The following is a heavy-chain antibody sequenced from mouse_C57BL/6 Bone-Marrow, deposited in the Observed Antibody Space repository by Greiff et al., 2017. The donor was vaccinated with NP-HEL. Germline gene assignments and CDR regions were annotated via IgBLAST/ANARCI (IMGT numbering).Heavy chain of an antibody. D-gene: IGHD4-1*01. CDR3: TTWDDLYYFDY. CDR1: GFNIKDDY. J-gene: IGHJ2*01. V-gene: IGHV14-4*01. Sequence: EVKLQESGAELVRPGASVKLSCTASGFNIKDDYMHWVKQRPEQGLEWIGWIDPENGDTEYASKFQGKATITADTSSNTAYLQLSSLTSEDTAVYYCTTWDDLYYFDYWGQGTTLTVSS. CDR2: IDPENGDT.